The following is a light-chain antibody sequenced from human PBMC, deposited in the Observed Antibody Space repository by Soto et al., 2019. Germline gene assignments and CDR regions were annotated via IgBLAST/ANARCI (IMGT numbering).Light chain of an antibody. CDR3: AQYATFPPWT. Sequence: EIVLTQSPGTLSLSPGERATLSCRASQSVSSNSLACYQQKPGQAPRLLIYVASSRATGIPDRFSGSGSGTDFTLTISTLEPEDFAVYYWAQYATFPPWTFGQRTNVDIK. CDR1: QSVSSNS. CDR2: VAS. J-gene: IGKJ1*01. V-gene: IGKV3-20*01.